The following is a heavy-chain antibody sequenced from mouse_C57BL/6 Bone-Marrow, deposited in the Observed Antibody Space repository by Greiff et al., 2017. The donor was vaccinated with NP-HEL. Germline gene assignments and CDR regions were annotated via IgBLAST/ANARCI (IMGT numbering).Heavy chain of an antibody. Sequence: VQLQQSGPELVKPGASVKISCKASGYAFSSSWMNWVKQRPGKGLEWIGRIYPGDGDTNYNGKFKGKATLTADKSSSTAYMQLSSLTSEDSAVYFCASGITTVGGYFDYWGQGTTLTVSS. V-gene: IGHV1-82*01. CDR3: ASGITTVGGYFDY. CDR1: GYAFSSSW. J-gene: IGHJ2*01. D-gene: IGHD1-1*01. CDR2: IYPGDGDT.